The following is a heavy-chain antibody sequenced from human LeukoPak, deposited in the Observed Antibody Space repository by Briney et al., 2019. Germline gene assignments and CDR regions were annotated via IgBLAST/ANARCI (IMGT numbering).Heavy chain of an antibody. J-gene: IGHJ6*03. CDR2: ISSSGSTI. CDR3: ARLRTVTNYYYYYMDV. CDR1: GFTFSSYS. D-gene: IGHD4-17*01. V-gene: IGHV3-48*04. Sequence: GGSLRLSCAASGFTFSSYSMNWVRQAPGKGLEWVSYISSSGSTIYYADSVKGRFTISRDNAKNSLYLQMNSLRAEDTAVYYCARLRTVTNYYYYYMDVWGKGTTVTVSS.